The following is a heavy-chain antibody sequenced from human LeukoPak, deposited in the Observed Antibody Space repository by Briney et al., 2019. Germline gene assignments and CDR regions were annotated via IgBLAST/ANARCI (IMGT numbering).Heavy chain of an antibody. CDR1: GFTFSTHA. J-gene: IGHJ6*03. CDR3: ARDPGVIPVHYMDA. CDR2: ISGPGGTT. V-gene: IGHV3-23*01. Sequence: GGSLRLSCVVSGFTFSTHAMTWVRQAPGKGLERVSDISGPGGTTYYAASVKGRFTISRDNSKNTLFLQMNGLRAEDTAVYYCARDPGVIPVHYMDAWGKGTTVIVSS. D-gene: IGHD4-23*01.